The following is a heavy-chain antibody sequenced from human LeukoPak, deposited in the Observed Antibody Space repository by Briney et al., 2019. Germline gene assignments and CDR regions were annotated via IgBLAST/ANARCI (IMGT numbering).Heavy chain of an antibody. J-gene: IGHJ4*02. CDR1: GFYFTDYA. CDR3: AKTASSSWYEFDY. Sequence: GGSLRLSCAASGFYFTDYAMSWVRQAPGKGLEWVSAISGSGGSTYYADSVKGRFTISRDNSKNTLYLQMNSLRAEDTAVYYCAKTASSSWYEFDYWGQGTLVTVSS. D-gene: IGHD6-13*01. CDR2: ISGSGGST. V-gene: IGHV3-23*01.